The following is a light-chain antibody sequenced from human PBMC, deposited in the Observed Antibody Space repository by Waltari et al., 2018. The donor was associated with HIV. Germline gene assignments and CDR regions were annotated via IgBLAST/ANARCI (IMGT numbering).Light chain of an antibody. Sequence: SYVLTQPPSVSVAPGKPARITCGGNNIGSKSVHWYQQKPGQAPVLVIYYDSDRPSGIPERFSGSNSGNTATLTISRVEAGDEADYYCQVWDSSSDHFVVFGGGTKLTVL. CDR2: YDS. CDR1: NIGSKS. J-gene: IGLJ2*01. CDR3: QVWDSSSDHFVV. V-gene: IGLV3-21*04.